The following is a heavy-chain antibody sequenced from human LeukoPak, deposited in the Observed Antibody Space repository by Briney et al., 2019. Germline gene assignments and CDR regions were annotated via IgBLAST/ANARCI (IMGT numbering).Heavy chain of an antibody. CDR3: ARDLGVNDY. CDR2: IYTSGST. D-gene: IGHD1-26*01. Sequence: SQTLSLTCTVSGGSISSGSYYWSWIRQPAGKGLEWIGRIYTSGSTNYNPSLKSRVTISVDTSKNQFSLKLSSVTAADTAVYYCARDLGVNDYWGQGTLVTVCS. J-gene: IGHJ4*02. V-gene: IGHV4-61*02. CDR1: GGSISSGSYY.